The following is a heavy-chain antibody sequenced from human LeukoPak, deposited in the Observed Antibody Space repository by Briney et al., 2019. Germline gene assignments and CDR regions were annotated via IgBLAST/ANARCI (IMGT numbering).Heavy chain of an antibody. CDR3: ARDEYSYGSDY. V-gene: IGHV1-69*04. D-gene: IGHD5-18*01. CDR1: GGTFSSYG. CDR2: IIPILGIA. J-gene: IGHJ4*02. Sequence: ASVKVSCKASGGTFSSYGISWVRQAPGQGLEWMGRIIPILGIANYAQKFQGRVTITADKSTSTAYMELSSLRPEDTAVYYCARDEYSYGSDYWGQGTLVTVSS.